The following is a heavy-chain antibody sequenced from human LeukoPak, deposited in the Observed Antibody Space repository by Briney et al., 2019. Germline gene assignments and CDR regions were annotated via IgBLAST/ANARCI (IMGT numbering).Heavy chain of an antibody. CDR2: IYYSGST. CDR3: ARGRRGSIAVAGTPYYYYYGMDV. J-gene: IGHJ6*02. D-gene: IGHD6-19*01. CDR1: GGSISGSSYY. Sequence: SETLSLTCTVSGGSISGSSYYWGWIRQPPGKGPEWIGSIYYSGSTYYNPSLKSRVTISVDTSKNQFSLKLSSVTAADTAVYYCARGRRGSIAVAGTPYYYYYGMDVWGQGTTVTASS. V-gene: IGHV4-39*07.